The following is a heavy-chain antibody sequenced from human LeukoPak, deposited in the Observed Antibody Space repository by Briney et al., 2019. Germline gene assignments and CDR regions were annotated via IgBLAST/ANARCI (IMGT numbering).Heavy chain of an antibody. CDR1: GFTFSSYA. CDR2: ISGSGGST. CDR3: AKPIVVVTAITTFDY. V-gene: IGHV3-23*01. D-gene: IGHD2-21*02. Sequence: PGGSLRLSCAASGFTFSSYAMHWVRQAPGKGLEWVSAISGSGGSTYYADSVKGRFTISRDNSKNTLYLQMNSLRAEDTAVYYCAKPIVVVTAITTFDYWGQGTLVTVSS. J-gene: IGHJ4*02.